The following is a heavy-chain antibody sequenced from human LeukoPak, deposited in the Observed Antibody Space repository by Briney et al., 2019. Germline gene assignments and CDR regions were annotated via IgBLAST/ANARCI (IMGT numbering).Heavy chain of an antibody. CDR1: GGSLSGYY. V-gene: IGHV4-34*01. CDR2: INHSGST. D-gene: IGHD3-10*01. J-gene: IGHJ5*02. Sequence: SETLSLTCAVYGGSLSGYYWSWIRQPPAKGLELIGEINHSGSTNYNPSLKSRVTISVDTSKNQISLKLRSITAADTAVDYCARSMAVRGVMRVNWFDRWGQGSLVSV. CDR3: ARSMAVRGVMRVNWFDR.